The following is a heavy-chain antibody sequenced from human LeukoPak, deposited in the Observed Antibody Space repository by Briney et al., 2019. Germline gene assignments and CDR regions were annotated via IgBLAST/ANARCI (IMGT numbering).Heavy chain of an antibody. CDR3: ARAYYDILTGYYRHYFDY. CDR2: ISSSSSYI. J-gene: IGHJ4*02. V-gene: IGHV3-11*06. D-gene: IGHD3-9*01. Sequence: GGSLRLSCAASGFTFSAYYMSWIRQAPGKGLEWVSSISSSSSYIYYADSVKGRFTISRDNAKNSLYLQMNSLRAEDTAVYYCARAYYDILTGYYRHYFDYWGQGTLVTVSS. CDR1: GFTFSAYY.